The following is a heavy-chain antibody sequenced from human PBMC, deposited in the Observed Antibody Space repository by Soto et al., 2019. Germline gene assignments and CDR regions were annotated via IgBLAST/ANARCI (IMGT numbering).Heavy chain of an antibody. CDR1: GGSISSYY. CDR3: VSESTVTDAFDI. J-gene: IGHJ3*02. V-gene: IGHV4-59*01. CDR2: IYYSGST. D-gene: IGHD4-17*01. Sequence: SESLSLTCTVSGGSISSYYWSWIRQPPGKGLEWIGYIYYSGSTNYNPPLKSRVTISVDTSKNQFSLKLSSLTAADTAVYYCVSESTVTDAFDIWGQGTMVTVSS.